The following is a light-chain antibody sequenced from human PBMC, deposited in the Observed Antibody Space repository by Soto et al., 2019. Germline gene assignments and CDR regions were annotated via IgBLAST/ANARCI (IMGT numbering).Light chain of an antibody. CDR3: SSYASSSTVV. J-gene: IGLJ2*01. V-gene: IGLV2-14*01. CDR2: DVS. Sequence: ALTQPASVSGSPGQSITISCTGTSSDVGGYNYVSWYQQHPGKAPKLIIYDVSKWPSGVSNRFSGSKSGNTASLTISGLQAEDEADYYCSSYASSSTVVFGGGTKLTVL. CDR1: SSDVGGYNY.